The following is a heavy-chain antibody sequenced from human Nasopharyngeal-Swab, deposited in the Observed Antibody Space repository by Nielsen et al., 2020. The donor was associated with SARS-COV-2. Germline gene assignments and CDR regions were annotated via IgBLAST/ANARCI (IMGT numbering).Heavy chain of an antibody. V-gene: IGHV3-23*01. Sequence: GESLKISCAASGFTFSSYEMNWVRQAPGKGLEWVSAISGSGGSTYYADSVKGRFTISRDNSKNTLYLQMNSLRAEDTAVYYCAKGEAYSSSWYLPWNFDYWGQGTLVTVSS. J-gene: IGHJ4*02. D-gene: IGHD6-13*01. CDR2: ISGSGGST. CDR1: GFTFSSYE. CDR3: AKGEAYSSSWYLPWNFDY.